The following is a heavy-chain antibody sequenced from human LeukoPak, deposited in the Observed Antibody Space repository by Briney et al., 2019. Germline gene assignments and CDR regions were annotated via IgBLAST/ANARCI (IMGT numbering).Heavy chain of an antibody. CDR3: AREISGYDYYYFDY. V-gene: IGHV3-53*01. Sequence: GGSLRLSCAASGFTVSSNYMSWVRQAPGKGLEWVSVIYSGGSTYYADSVKGRFTISRDNSKNTLYLQMNSLRAEDTAVYYCAREISGYDYYYFDYWGQGTLVTVSS. CDR2: IYSGGST. J-gene: IGHJ4*02. D-gene: IGHD5-12*01. CDR1: GFTVSSNY.